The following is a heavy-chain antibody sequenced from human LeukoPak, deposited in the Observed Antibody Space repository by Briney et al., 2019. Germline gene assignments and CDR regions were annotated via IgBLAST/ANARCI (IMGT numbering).Heavy chain of an antibody. D-gene: IGHD6-19*01. J-gene: IGHJ4*02. CDR1: GFTFSNAW. CDR3: AKDGGGWYTSGWYYFDS. CDR2: VSGSGANT. Sequence: PGGSLRLSCVASGFTFSNAWMSWVRQAPGKGLEWVSAVSGSGANTYYADSVKGRFTISRDKSKNTLYLQMNSLRAEDTAIYYCAKDGGGWYTSGWYYFDSWGQGSLVTVSS. V-gene: IGHV3-23*01.